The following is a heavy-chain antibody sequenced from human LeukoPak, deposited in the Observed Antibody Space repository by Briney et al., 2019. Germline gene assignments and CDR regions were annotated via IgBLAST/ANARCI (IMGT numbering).Heavy chain of an antibody. CDR1: GYSFTSYW. D-gene: IGHD6-6*01. J-gene: IGHJ4*02. CDR2: IYPGDSDT. Sequence: GESLKISCKGSGYSFTSYWIGWVRQMPGKGLEWMGIIYPGDSDTRYSPSFQGQVAISADKSISAAYLQWSSLKASDTAMYYCARFGDSSAGYFDYWGQGTLVTVSS. V-gene: IGHV5-51*01. CDR3: ARFGDSSAGYFDY.